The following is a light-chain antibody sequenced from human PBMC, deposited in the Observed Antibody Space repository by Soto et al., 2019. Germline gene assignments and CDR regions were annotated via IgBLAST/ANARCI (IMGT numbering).Light chain of an antibody. CDR2: GAS. Sequence: EIVMTQSTATLSVSPGERATLSFSASQSVSSNLAWYQQKPGQAPRLLIYGASTRATGIPARFSGSGSGTDFTLTISRLEPEDFAVYYCQQYNNWPPWTFGQGTKVDI. CDR3: QQYNNWPPWT. J-gene: IGKJ1*01. V-gene: IGKV3-15*01. CDR1: QSVSSN.